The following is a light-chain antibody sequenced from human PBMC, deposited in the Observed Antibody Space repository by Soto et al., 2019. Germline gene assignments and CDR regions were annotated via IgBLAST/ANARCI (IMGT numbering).Light chain of an antibody. CDR2: DAS. J-gene: IGKJ4*01. CDR3: QQYNSYSLT. Sequence: DIQMTQSPSTLSASVGDRVTITCRASQSISSWLAWYQQKPGKAPKLLIYDASSLESGVPSRFSGSGSGTEFTLTIXSXXXXXXXTXYXQQYNSYSLTFGGGTKVEIK. CDR1: QSISSW. V-gene: IGKV1-5*01.